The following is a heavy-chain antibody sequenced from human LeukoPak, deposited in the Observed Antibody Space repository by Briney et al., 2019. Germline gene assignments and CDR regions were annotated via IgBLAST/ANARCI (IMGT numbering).Heavy chain of an antibody. Sequence: PSETLSLTCAVYGGSFSGYYWSWIRQPPGKGLEWIGEINHSGSTNYNPSLKSRVTISVDTSKNQFSLKLSSVTAADTAVYYCASQGRRVVAATTRFDYWGQGTLVTVSS. CDR1: GGSFSGYY. D-gene: IGHD2-15*01. CDR2: INHSGST. V-gene: IGHV4-34*01. CDR3: ASQGRRVVAATTRFDY. J-gene: IGHJ4*02.